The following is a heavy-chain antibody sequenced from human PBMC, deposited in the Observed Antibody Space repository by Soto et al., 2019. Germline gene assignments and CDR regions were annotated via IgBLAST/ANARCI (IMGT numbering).Heavy chain of an antibody. J-gene: IGHJ4*02. D-gene: IGHD1-26*01. V-gene: IGHV1-69*02. CDR2: IIPILGIA. CDR3: ARFPQTAIVGAAYFDY. CDR1: GGTFSSYI. Sequence: QVQLVQSGAEVKKPGSSVKVSCKASGGTFSSYIISWVRQAPGQGLEWMGRIIPILGIANYAQKFQGRVTITGDKSTSTAYMDLSGLRSEDTAVYYCARFPQTAIVGAAYFDYWGQGTLVTVSS.